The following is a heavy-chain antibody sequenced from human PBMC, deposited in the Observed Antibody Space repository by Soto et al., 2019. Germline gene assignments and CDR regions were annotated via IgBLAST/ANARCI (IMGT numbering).Heavy chain of an antibody. CDR3: ANGYYDFWSGGAFDY. J-gene: IGHJ4*02. CDR2: IIPIFGTA. CDR1: GGTFSSYA. Sequence: GASVKVSCKASGGTFSSYAISWVRQAPGQGLEWMGGIIPIFGTANYAQKFQGRVTITADESTSTAYMELSSLRSEDTAVYYCANGYYDFWSGGAFDYWGQGTLVTVSS. V-gene: IGHV1-69*13. D-gene: IGHD3-3*01.